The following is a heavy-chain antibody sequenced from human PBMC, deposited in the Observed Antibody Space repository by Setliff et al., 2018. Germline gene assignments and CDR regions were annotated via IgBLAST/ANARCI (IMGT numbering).Heavy chain of an antibody. Sequence: SETLSLTCTVSGGSISSHYWSWIRQPPGKGLEWIGSIYYSGSTNYNPSLKSRVTISVDTSKNQFSLKLSSVTAADTAVYYCASGGFGVYYFDYWGQGTLVTVSS. CDR2: IYYSGST. CDR3: ASGGFGVYYFDY. D-gene: IGHD2-8*01. V-gene: IGHV4-59*11. CDR1: GGSISSHY. J-gene: IGHJ4*02.